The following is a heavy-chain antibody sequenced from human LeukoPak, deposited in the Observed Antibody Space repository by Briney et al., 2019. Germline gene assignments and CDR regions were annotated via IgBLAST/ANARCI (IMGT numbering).Heavy chain of an antibody. CDR3: ARVGPDFWSGYFFDY. CDR1: GGSFSGYY. Sequence: SETLSLTCAVYGGSFSGYYWSWIRQPPGKGLEWIGEINHSGSTNYNPSLKSRVTISVDTSKNQFSLKLSSVTAADTAVYYCARVGPDFWSGYFFDYWGQGTLVTVSS. V-gene: IGHV4-34*01. D-gene: IGHD3-3*01. J-gene: IGHJ4*02. CDR2: INHSGST.